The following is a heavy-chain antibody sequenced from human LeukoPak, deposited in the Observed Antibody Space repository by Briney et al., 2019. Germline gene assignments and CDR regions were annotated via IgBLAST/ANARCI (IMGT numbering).Heavy chain of an antibody. CDR1: GGSISSYY. V-gene: IGHV4-59*08. CDR3: ARRPNAVTFDY. CDR2: IYYSGST. Sequence: PSETLSLTCTVSGGSISSYYWSWIRQPPGMGLEWIGYIYYSGSTNYNPSLKSRVTISVDTSKNQFSLKLSSVTASDTAVYYCARRPNAVTFDYWGQGTLVTVSS. J-gene: IGHJ4*02. D-gene: IGHD4-11*01.